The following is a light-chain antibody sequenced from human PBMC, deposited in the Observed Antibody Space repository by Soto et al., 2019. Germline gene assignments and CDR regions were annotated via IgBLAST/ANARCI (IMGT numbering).Light chain of an antibody. CDR1: QSVLYSSNTKNY. CDR2: WAS. Sequence: DIVMTQSPDSLAVSLGERATINCKSSQSVLYSSNTKNYLAWYQQKPGQPPKLLIYWASTRESGVPARFSGSWSGTDFTLTISSLQAEDVAVYYCQQYYRPWTFGQGTKVEIK. CDR3: QQYYRPWT. V-gene: IGKV4-1*01. J-gene: IGKJ1*01.